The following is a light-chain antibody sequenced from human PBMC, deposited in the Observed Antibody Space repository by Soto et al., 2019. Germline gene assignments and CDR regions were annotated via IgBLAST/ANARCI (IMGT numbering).Light chain of an antibody. CDR2: GAS. V-gene: IGKV3-20*01. CDR3: QQYGSSAYT. CDR1: QSVRSRY. J-gene: IGKJ2*01. Sequence: EIVLTQSPGTLSLSPGERATLSCRASQSVRSRYLAWYQQKPGQAPRLLIYGASSRATGIPDRFSGSGSGTDFTLTISRLEPEEFAVYYCQQYGSSAYTFGQGTKLEIK.